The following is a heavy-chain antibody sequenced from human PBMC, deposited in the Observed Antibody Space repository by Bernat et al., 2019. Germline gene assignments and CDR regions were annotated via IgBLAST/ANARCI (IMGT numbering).Heavy chain of an antibody. Sequence: QVQLQQWGAGLLKPSETLSLTCAVYGGSFSGYYWSWIRQPPGKGLEWIGEINHSGSTNYNPSLKNRVTISVDTSKNQFSLKLSSVTAADTAVYYCARKVLWFGESLNGMDVWGQGTTVTVSS. V-gene: IGHV4-34*01. CDR2: INHSGST. CDR1: GGSFSGYY. J-gene: IGHJ6*02. CDR3: ARKVLWFGESLNGMDV. D-gene: IGHD3-10*01.